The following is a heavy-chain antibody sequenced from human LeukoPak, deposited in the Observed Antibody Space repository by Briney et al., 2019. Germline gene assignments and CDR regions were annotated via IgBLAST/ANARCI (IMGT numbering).Heavy chain of an antibody. J-gene: IGHJ3*02. Sequence: PGGSLRLSCAASGFTFSSYAMSWVRQAPGKGLEWVAFIRYDGSNKYYADSVKGRFTISRDNSKNTLYLQMNSLRAEDTAVYYCAKVVAVAGHDAFDIWAKGQWSPSLQ. CDR3: AKVVAVAGHDAFDI. CDR1: GFTFSSYA. CDR2: IRYDGSNK. D-gene: IGHD6-19*01. V-gene: IGHV3-30*02.